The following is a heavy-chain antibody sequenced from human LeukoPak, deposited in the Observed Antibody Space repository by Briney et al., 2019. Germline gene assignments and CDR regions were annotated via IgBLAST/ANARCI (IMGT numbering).Heavy chain of an antibody. CDR2: INTGGST. CDR1: GFTFSSYG. D-gene: IGHD4-17*01. V-gene: IGHV3-23*01. CDR3: AKGRNEDGDAALNY. Sequence: PGGSLRLSCAASGFTFSSYGMSWVRQAPGKGLEWVSAINTGGSTFYADSVKGRFTISRDNSKNTLYLQMNSLRAEDTAAYHCAKGRNEDGDAALNYWGQGTLVTVSS. J-gene: IGHJ4*02.